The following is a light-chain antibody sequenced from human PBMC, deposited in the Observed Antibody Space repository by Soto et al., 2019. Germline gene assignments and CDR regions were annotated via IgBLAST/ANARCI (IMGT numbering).Light chain of an antibody. Sequence: EIVLTQSPGALSLSPGERATLSCRASQSVGRSHLAWYQQKSGQAPRLLIYGVSSRASGIPDRFSGSGSGTDFTLTISRLEPEDFAVYYCQKYGSSGTFGQGTKVDIK. CDR1: QSVGRSH. J-gene: IGKJ1*01. V-gene: IGKV3-20*01. CDR3: QKYGSSGT. CDR2: GVS.